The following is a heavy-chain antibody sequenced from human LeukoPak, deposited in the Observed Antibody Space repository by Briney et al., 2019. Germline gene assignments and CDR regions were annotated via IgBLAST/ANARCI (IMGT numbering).Heavy chain of an antibody. D-gene: IGHD2-15*01. V-gene: IGHV3-30*18. CDR1: GFTFSNYV. CDR3: TKTRGYCSGGSCFNFDY. CDR2: ISSDGSNK. J-gene: IGHJ4*02. Sequence: GGSLRLSCAPSGFTFSNYVMHWVRQAPGKGLEWVAVISSDGSNKYYADSVKGRFTISRDNSKNTLYLQMNSLRAEDKGIYYCTKTRGYCSGGSCFNFDYWGQGTLVTVSS.